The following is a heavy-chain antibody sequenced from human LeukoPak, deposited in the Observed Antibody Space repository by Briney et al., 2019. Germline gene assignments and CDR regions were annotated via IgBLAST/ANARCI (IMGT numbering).Heavy chain of an antibody. J-gene: IGHJ4*02. CDR1: GYTFTSYD. Sequence: GASVKVSCKASGYTFTSYDINWVRQANGQGLEWMGWMNPNSGNTGYAQKFQGRVTMTRNTSISTAYMELSSLRSEDTAVYYCARGRTAYYYDSSGYYPGYWGQGTLVTVSS. CDR2: MNPNSGNT. CDR3: ARGRTAYYYDSSGYYPGY. V-gene: IGHV1-8*01. D-gene: IGHD3-22*01.